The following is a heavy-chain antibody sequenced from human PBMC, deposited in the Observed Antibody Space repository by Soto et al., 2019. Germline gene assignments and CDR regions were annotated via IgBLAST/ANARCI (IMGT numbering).Heavy chain of an antibody. J-gene: IGHJ4*02. D-gene: IGHD2-21*01. V-gene: IGHV3-30*03. Sequence: QVQLVESGGGVVQPGRSLRLSCAASGFTFSSYGMHWVRQAPGKGLEWVAVISYDGSNKYYADSVKGRFTISRDNSKNTLYLQMNSPRAEDTAVYYCATSIPYFDYWGQGTLVTVSS. CDR3: ATSIPYFDY. CDR2: ISYDGSNK. CDR1: GFTFSSYG.